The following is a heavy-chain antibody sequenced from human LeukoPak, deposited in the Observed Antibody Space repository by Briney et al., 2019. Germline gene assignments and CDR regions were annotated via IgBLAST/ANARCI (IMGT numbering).Heavy chain of an antibody. Sequence: SETLSLTCTVSGGSLSNYYWNWIRQPPGKGLEWIGYIYYSGTTYYNPSLKSRVTISLDTSKNKFSLNLTSVNVADTAVYYCARAGGYSGYASNWGQGTLVTVSS. V-gene: IGHV4-59*01. CDR1: GGSLSNYY. J-gene: IGHJ4*02. D-gene: IGHD5-12*01. CDR3: ARAGGYSGYASN. CDR2: IYYSGTT.